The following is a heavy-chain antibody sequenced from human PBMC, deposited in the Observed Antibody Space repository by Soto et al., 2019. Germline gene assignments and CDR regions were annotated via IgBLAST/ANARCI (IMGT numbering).Heavy chain of an antibody. J-gene: IGHJ3*02. CDR3: ARGGVDDYMWGSYQWTNDAFDI. V-gene: IGHV1-8*01. D-gene: IGHD3-16*01. CDR2: MNPNSGNT. CDR1: GYTFTSYD. Sequence: SVKVSCKASGYTFTSYDINWVRQATGQGLEWMGWMNPNSGNTGYAQKFQGRVTMTRNTSISTAYMELSSLRSEDTAVYYCARGGVDDYMWGSYQWTNDAFDIWGQGTMVTVS.